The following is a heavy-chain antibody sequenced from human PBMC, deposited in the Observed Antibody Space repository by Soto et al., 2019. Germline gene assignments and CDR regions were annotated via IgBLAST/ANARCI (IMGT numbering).Heavy chain of an antibody. CDR3: ARAINFDFWSDSQSGYYFDY. CDR1: GGSVSSGSYY. D-gene: IGHD3-3*01. V-gene: IGHV4-61*01. CDR2: MSYTGTT. Sequence: SETLSLTCTVSGGSVSSGSYYWSWTRQPPRKGLEWVAYMSYTGTTNYNPSLESRVAISVDTSKNQFSLKLTSVTAADTAVYYCARAINFDFWSDSQSGYYFDYWGQGTLVTVSS. J-gene: IGHJ4*02.